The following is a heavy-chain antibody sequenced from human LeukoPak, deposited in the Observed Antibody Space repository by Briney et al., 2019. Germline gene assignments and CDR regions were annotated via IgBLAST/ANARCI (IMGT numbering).Heavy chain of an antibody. D-gene: IGHD2-15*01. CDR2: ISGSGGST. CDR3: AKALDIVVVVAALDY. J-gene: IGHJ4*02. CDR1: GFTFSSYA. V-gene: IGHV3-23*01. Sequence: GGSLRLSCAASGFTFSSYAMSWVRQAPGKGLEWVSAISGSGGSTYYADSVEGRFTISRDNSKNTLYLQMNSLRAEDTAVYYCAKALDIVVVVAALDYWGQGTLVTVSS.